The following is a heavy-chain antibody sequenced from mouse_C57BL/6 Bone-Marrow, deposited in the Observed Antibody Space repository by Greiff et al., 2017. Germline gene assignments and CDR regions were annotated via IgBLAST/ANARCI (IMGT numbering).Heavy chain of an antibody. D-gene: IGHD1-1*01. CDR1: GYTFTSYW. J-gene: IGHJ2*01. Sequence: QVQLQQPGAELVKPGASVKLSCKASGYTFTSYWMHWVKQRPGQGLEWIGMIHPNSGSTNYNEKFKSKATLTVDKSSSTAYMQLSSLTSEDSAVYYGAREGGTVVATDYWGQGTTLTVSS. CDR2: IHPNSGST. CDR3: AREGGTVVATDY. V-gene: IGHV1-64*01.